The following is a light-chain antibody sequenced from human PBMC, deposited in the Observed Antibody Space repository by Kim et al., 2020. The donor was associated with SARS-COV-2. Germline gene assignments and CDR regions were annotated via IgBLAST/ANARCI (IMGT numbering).Light chain of an antibody. CDR2: SDS. CDR1: NIGRKT. V-gene: IGLV3-21*01. Sequence: SYKLTQPPSVSVAPGKTAIITCGGNNIGRKTVHWYQQRPGQAPVLVIYSDSVRPSGIPERFSGSNSGDTATLTISRVEAGDEAGYYCQVWESNAEHMVFG. J-gene: IGLJ3*02. CDR3: QVWESNAEHMV.